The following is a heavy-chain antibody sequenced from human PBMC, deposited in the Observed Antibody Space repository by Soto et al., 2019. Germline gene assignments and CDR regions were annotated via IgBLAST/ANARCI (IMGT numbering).Heavy chain of an antibody. CDR3: ARGGYCSGGSCYEVGAFDI. V-gene: IGHV3-33*01. D-gene: IGHD2-15*01. CDR1: GFTFSSYG. CDR2: IWYDGSNK. Sequence: QVQLVESGGGVVQPGRSLRLSCAASGFTFSSYGMHWVRQAPGKGLEWVAVIWYDGSNKYYADSVKGRFTTSRDNSKNTLYLQMNSLRTEDTAVYYCARGGYCSGGSCYEVGAFDIWGQGTMVTVS. J-gene: IGHJ3*02.